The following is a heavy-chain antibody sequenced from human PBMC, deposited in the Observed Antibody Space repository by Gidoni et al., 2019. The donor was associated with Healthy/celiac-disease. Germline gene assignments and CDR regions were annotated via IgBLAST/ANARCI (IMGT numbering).Heavy chain of an antibody. Sequence: EVQLLESGGGLVQPGGSLRLPCAASGCTVSSYAMGWFRQAPGKGLGWVSAIIGSGGSTYSADSVKGRFTISRDNSKNTLYLQMNSLRAEDTAVYYCAKGACSGGSCYSPGGWFDPWGQGTLVTVSS. D-gene: IGHD2-15*01. CDR3: AKGACSGGSCYSPGGWFDP. J-gene: IGHJ5*02. CDR2: IIGSGGST. CDR1: GCTVSSYA. V-gene: IGHV3-23*01.